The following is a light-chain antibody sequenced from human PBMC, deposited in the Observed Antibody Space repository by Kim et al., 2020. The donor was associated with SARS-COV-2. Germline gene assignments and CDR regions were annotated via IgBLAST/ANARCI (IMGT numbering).Light chain of an antibody. CDR2: GVT. CDR3: CSYAVSYIHCV. J-gene: IGLJ1*01. CDR1: SSDVGGYNF. Sequence: QSALTQPRSVSGSPGQSVTISCTGTSSDVGGYNFVSWYQQHPGKAPKLIIYGVTQRPSGVPDRFSGSKSGNTASLTIFGLQAGDEADYYCCSYAVSYIHCVFGTGTTVTVL. V-gene: IGLV2-11*01.